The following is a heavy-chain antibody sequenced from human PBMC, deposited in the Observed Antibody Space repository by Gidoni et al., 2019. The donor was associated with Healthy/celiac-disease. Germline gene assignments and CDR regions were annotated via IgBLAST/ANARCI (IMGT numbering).Heavy chain of an antibody. V-gene: IGHV4-34*01. CDR2: INHSGST. J-gene: IGHJ4*02. D-gene: IGHD3-22*01. CDR1: GGSFSGYY. Sequence: QVQLQQWGAGLLKPSETLSLTCAVYGGSFSGYYWIWIRQPPGKGLEWIGEINHSGSTNYNPSLKSRVTISVDTSKNQFSLKLSSVTAADTAVYYCARASGRGGYYYGWGQGTLVTVSS. CDR3: ARASGRGGYYYG.